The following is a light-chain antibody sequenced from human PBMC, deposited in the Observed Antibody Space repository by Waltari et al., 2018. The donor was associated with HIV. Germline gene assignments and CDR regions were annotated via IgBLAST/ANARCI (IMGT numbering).Light chain of an antibody. CDR3: QSYDSSLSGPRV. Sequence: QSVLTQPPSVSGAPGQRVTISCTGSSSNIGAGYDVHWYQQLPGTAPKLLIYGNSNRPSVVPDRFSGSNSGTSASLAITGLQAEDEADYYCQSYDSSLSGPRVFGTGTKVTVL. CDR2: GNS. CDR1: SSNIGAGYD. J-gene: IGLJ1*01. V-gene: IGLV1-40*01.